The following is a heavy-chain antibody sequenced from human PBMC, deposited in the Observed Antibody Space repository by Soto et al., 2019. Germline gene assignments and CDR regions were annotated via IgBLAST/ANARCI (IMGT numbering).Heavy chain of an antibody. V-gene: IGHV3-30*14. Sequence: QARLVQSGGGLVQSGRSLTLSCEASGFLFGTATLNWVRRAPGTALEWVAEISSRGTDIYYADSVTGRSTISTENSKNHLYLLLDRVKRDDAAVYFCATLSLADYPPLAAWGQGTLVTVYS. CDR2: ISSRGTDI. CDR1: GFLFGTAT. D-gene: IGHD4-17*01. CDR3: ATLSLADYPPLAA. J-gene: IGHJ4*02.